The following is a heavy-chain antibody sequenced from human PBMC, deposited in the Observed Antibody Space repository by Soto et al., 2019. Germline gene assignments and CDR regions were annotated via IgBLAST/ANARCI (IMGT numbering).Heavy chain of an antibody. D-gene: IGHD6-19*01. CDR1: GASISGFY. CDR2: IYATGTT. Sequence: NPSETLSLTCTVSGASISGFYWSWIRKSAGKGLEWIGRIYATGTTDYNPSLKSRVMMSVDTSKKQFSLKLRSVTAEDTAVYYCARDVVTAVAGSVNWFDPWGQGTLVTVSS. J-gene: IGHJ5*02. CDR3: ARDVVTAVAGSVNWFDP. V-gene: IGHV4-4*07.